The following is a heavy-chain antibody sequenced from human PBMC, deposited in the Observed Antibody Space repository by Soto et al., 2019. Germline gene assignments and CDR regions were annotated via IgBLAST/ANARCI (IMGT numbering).Heavy chain of an antibody. CDR2: IHWDDDK. CDR3: AHRRRNGYKYYYHGMDV. D-gene: IGHD5-12*01. CDR1: GFSLSTSGVG. J-gene: IGHJ6*02. V-gene: IGHV2-5*02. Sequence: QITLKESGPTLVKPTQTLTLTCTFSGFSLSTSGVGVGWIRQPPGKALEWLALIHWDDDKRYSPSPKTRLTITHDTSKNRQVQTMHNMDPVDTGTHYCAHRRRNGYKYYYHGMDVWGQGTTVTVSS.